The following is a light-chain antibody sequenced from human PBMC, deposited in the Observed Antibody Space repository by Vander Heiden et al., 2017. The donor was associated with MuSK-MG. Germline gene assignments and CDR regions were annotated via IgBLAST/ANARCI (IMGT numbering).Light chain of an antibody. Sequence: ELVLTQSPGTLSLSPGETATLSCRASQSVSSSYLAGYQQKPGQAPRLLTYGASSRATGIPDRFSGSGSGTDFTLTISRLEPEDFAVYYCQQDGNSPGTFGQGTKVEIK. V-gene: IGKV3-20*01. CDR3: QQDGNSPGT. CDR2: GAS. J-gene: IGKJ1*01. CDR1: QSVSSSY.